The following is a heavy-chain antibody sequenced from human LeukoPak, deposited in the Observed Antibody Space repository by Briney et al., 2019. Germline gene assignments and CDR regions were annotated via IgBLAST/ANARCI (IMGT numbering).Heavy chain of an antibody. J-gene: IGHJ4*02. CDR1: GFTFTNYA. CDR2: ISNSAYTP. CDR3: AKAQRITMIAVDTF. V-gene: IGHV3-23*01. Sequence: GGSLRHSCSASGFTFTNYAMSWPRQAPGKGLEWVSSISNSAYTPHSADPVKGRFTISRDNSKNTPYLQINSLRAQGRTIHYCAKAQRITMIAVDTFWGQGTLVTVSS. D-gene: IGHD3-22*01.